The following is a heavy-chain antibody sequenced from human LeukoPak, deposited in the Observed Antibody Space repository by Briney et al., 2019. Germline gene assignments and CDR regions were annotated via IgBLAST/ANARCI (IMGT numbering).Heavy chain of an antibody. CDR1: GYTFTNYA. J-gene: IGHJ3*02. Sequence: ASVKVSCKASGYTFTNYAIGWVRQAPGQGLEWVGWISAYNGNTNYAQKLQGRVTMTTDTSTSTAYMELRSLRSDDTAVYYCSRTEDIVIVPAALGAFDIWGQGTMVTVSS. CDR3: SRTEDIVIVPAALGAFDI. D-gene: IGHD2-2*01. V-gene: IGHV1-18*01. CDR2: ISAYNGNT.